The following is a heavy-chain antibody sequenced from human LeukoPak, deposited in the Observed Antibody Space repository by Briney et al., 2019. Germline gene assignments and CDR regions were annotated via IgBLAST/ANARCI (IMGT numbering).Heavy chain of an antibody. D-gene: IGHD5-12*01. CDR1: GFVLSDYG. Sequence: PGVSLRLSCAASGFVLSDYGMHWVRQAPGKGLEGVAFVRNDGSNEFYVGSVKGRFTISRDKSKNTLYLQMTSLRAEDTAVYSCAKESDSGYHSEGPKNWGLGTLVTVSS. CDR3: AKESDSGYHSEGPKN. V-gene: IGHV3-30*02. CDR2: VRNDGSNE. J-gene: IGHJ4*02.